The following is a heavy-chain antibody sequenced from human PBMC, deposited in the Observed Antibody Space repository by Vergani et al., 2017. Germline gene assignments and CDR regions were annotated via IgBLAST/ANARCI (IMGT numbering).Heavy chain of an antibody. CDR2: NSAYNGNT. CDR3: ARDSRRQWLPPKY. D-gene: IGHD6-19*01. CDR1: GYTFTSYG. J-gene: IGHJ4*02. Sequence: QVQLVQSGAEVKKPGASVKVSCKASGYTFTSYGISWVRQAPGQGLEWMGWNSAYNGNTNYAQKLQGRVTMTTDTSTRTAYMELRGLGSDDTAVYYCARDSRRQWLPPKYWGQGTLVTVSS. V-gene: IGHV1-18*01.